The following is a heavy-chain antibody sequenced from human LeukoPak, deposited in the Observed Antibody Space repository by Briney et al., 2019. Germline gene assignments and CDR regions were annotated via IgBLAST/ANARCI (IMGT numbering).Heavy chain of an antibody. CDR3: ARAVVVPAAIRLGRGYYYYMDV. Sequence: GRSLRLSCAASGFTFSSYGMHSVREAPGKGLEWVAVIWYDGSIKYYADSVKGRFTISRDNSKNTPYLQMNSLRAEDTAVYYCARAVVVPAAIRLGRGYYYYMDVWGKGTTVTVSS. V-gene: IGHV3-33*01. D-gene: IGHD2-2*02. J-gene: IGHJ6*03. CDR2: IWYDGSIK. CDR1: GFTFSSYG.